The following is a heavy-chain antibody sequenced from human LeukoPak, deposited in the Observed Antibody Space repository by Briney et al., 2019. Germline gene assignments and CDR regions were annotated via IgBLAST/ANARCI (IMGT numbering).Heavy chain of an antibody. D-gene: IGHD1-14*01. Sequence: SETLSLTCTVSGGSISSGDYYWSWIRQHPGKGLEWIGYIYYSGSTYYNPSLKSRVTISVDTSKNQFSLKLSSVTAADTAVYYCAREAVRSAFDIWGQGTMVTVSS. CDR2: IYYSGST. J-gene: IGHJ3*02. CDR3: AREAVRSAFDI. CDR1: GGSISSGDYY. V-gene: IGHV4-31*03.